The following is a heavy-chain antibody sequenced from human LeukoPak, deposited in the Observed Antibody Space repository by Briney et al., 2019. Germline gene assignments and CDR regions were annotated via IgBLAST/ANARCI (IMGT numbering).Heavy chain of an antibody. V-gene: IGHV1-69*05. CDR3: ASHYNDSSGYYRYNWFDP. CDR2: IIPIFGTA. J-gene: IGHJ5*02. CDR1: GGTFSSYA. Sequence: SVKVSCKASGGTFSSYAISWVRQAPGQGLEWMGGIIPIFGTANYAQKFQGRVTITTDESTSTAYMELSSLRSEDTAVYYCASHYNDSSGYYRYNWFDPWGQGTLVTVSS. D-gene: IGHD3-22*01.